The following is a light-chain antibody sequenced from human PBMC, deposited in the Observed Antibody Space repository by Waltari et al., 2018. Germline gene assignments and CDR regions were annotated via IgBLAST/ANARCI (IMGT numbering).Light chain of an antibody. CDR1: QSVSSN. Sequence: EIVMTQSPATLSVSPGERAILSCRASQSVSSNLAWYQQKPGPAPRLLIYGASTRAAGIPARFSGSGSDTEFTLTINTLQSEDFAVYYCQHYDVWRTFGQGTKVEIK. CDR2: GAS. V-gene: IGKV3-15*01. J-gene: IGKJ1*01. CDR3: QHYDVWRT.